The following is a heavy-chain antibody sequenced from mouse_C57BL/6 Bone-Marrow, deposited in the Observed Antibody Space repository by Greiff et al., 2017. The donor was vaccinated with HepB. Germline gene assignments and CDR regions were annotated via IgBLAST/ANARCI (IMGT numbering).Heavy chain of an antibody. Sequence: VQLQQSGAELVRPGTSVKMSCKASGYTFTNYWIGWAKQRPGHGLEWIGDIYPGGGYTNYNEKFKGKATLTADKSSSTAYMQCSSLTSEDSAIYYCAREGLLFMDYWGQGTSVTVSS. V-gene: IGHV1-63*01. J-gene: IGHJ4*01. CDR2: IYPGGGYT. CDR3: AREGLLFMDY. CDR1: GYTFTNYW. D-gene: IGHD1-1*01.